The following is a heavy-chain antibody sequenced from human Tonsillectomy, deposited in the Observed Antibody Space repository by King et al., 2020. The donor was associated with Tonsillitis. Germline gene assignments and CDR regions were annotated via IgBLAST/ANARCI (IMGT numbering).Heavy chain of an antibody. V-gene: IGHV3-33*01. CDR1: GFTFSSYG. CDR3: ARVGSGSYYGDY. J-gene: IGHJ4*01. D-gene: IGHD1-26*01. CDR2: IWYDGSNE. Sequence: VQLVESGGGVVQPGRSLRLSCTVSGFTFSSYGMHWVRQAPGKGLEWVAVIWYDGSNEYYAESMKGRFTISRDNSKNTLYLQMDSLRAEDTAMYYCARVGSGSYYGDYWGQGTLVTVSS.